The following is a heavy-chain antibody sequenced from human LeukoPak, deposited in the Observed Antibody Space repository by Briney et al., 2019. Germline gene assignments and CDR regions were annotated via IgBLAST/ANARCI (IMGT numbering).Heavy chain of an antibody. CDR1: GGSISSSSYY. CDR2: IYYSGST. Sequence: SETLSLTCTVSGGSISSSSYYWGWIRQPPGKGLEWIGSIYYSGSTNYNPSLKSRVTISVDTSKNQFSLKLSSVTAADTAVYYCARTILRGYSGYDRNYMDVWGKGTTVTVSS. CDR3: ARTILRGYSGYDRNYMDV. V-gene: IGHV4-39*07. D-gene: IGHD5-12*01. J-gene: IGHJ6*03.